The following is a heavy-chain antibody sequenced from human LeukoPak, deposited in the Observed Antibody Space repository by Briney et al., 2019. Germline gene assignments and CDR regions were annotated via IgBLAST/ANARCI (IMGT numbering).Heavy chain of an antibody. J-gene: IGHJ6*03. D-gene: IGHD5-18*01. Sequence: SSVNISCKASGRTFSSYAVSWVRRAPVQGRESMAGIIPKCGTTNYAQKFQGRVTITGDESTSTAYMELSSLRSEDTAVYYSARGYSYGPGDYYYMDVWGKGTTVTAS. CDR1: GRTFSSYA. CDR3: ARGYSYGPGDYYYMDV. V-gene: IGHV1-69*13. CDR2: IIPKCGTT.